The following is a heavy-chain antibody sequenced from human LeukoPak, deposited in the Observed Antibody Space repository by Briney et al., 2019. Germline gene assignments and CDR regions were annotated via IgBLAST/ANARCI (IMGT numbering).Heavy chain of an antibody. CDR3: ARWASIAAYWYFDL. D-gene: IGHD6-13*01. CDR1: GGSISSYY. CDR2: IYTSGST. V-gene: IGHV4-4*09. Sequence: SETLSLTCTVSGGSISSYYWSWIRQPPGKGLEWIGYIYTSGSTNYNPSLKGRVTISVDTSKNQFSLKLSSVTAADTAVYYCARWASIAAYWYFDLWGRGTLVTVSS. J-gene: IGHJ2*01.